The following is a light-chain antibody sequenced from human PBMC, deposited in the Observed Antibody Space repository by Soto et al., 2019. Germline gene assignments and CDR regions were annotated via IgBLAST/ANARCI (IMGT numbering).Light chain of an antibody. Sequence: QSALTQPASVSGSPGQSITISCTGTGSDVGSSNLLSWYQQHPGKAPKLMIYDGDKRPSGVSSRFSASRSGNTASLTISGLQAEDEADYYCCAYASTHLVFGGGTKVTVL. V-gene: IGLV2-23*01. CDR1: GSDVGSSNL. CDR2: DGD. J-gene: IGLJ2*01. CDR3: CAYASTHLV.